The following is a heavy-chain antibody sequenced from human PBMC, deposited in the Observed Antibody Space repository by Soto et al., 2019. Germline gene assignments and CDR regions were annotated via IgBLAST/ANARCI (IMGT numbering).Heavy chain of an antibody. Sequence: QVQLVESGGGVVQPGRSLRLSCAASGFTFSNYAMHWVRQAPGKGLDWVAVVSFDGSNSYYADSVKGRFTISRDNSKNTLFLQMNSRRPEDTAVYFCARPIVPAIQNHPYYYYGLAVWGQGTTVTVSS. V-gene: IGHV3-30-3*01. J-gene: IGHJ6*02. D-gene: IGHD2-2*01. CDR3: ARPIVPAIQNHPYYYYGLAV. CDR1: GFTFSNYA. CDR2: VSFDGSNS.